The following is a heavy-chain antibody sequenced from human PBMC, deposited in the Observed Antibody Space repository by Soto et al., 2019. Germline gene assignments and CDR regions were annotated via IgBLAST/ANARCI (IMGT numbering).Heavy chain of an antibody. Sequence: QVQLVQSGAEVKKPGASVQVSCKTSGYTFTSYHISWVRQAPGQGLEWMGWISAYNTNTTYAQKFQGRVTMPTDTLTSTAYMELRSLRSDDTAVYYCARDTPPTDYWGQGTLVTVSS. J-gene: IGHJ4*02. V-gene: IGHV1-18*01. CDR3: ARDTPPTDY. CDR1: GYTFTSYH. CDR2: ISAYNTNT.